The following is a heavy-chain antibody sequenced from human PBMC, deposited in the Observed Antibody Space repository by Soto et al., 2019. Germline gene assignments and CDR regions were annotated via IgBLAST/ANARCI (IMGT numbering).Heavy chain of an antibody. CDR1: GYTFTGYY. V-gene: IGHV1-2*04. Sequence: ASVKVSCKASGYTFTGYYMHWVRQAPGQGLEWMGWINPNSGGTNYAQKFQGWVTMTRDTSISTAYMELSRLRSDDTAVYYCAREGSGYYDAFDIWGQGTMVTVSS. D-gene: IGHD3-22*01. J-gene: IGHJ3*02. CDR3: AREGSGYYDAFDI. CDR2: INPNSGGT.